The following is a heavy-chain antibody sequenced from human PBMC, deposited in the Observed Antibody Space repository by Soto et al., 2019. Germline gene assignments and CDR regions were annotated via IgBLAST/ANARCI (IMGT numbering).Heavy chain of an antibody. CDR1: GGSISSGDYY. CDR2: IYHSGST. Sequence: QVQLQESGPGLVKPSQTLSLTCTVSGGSISSGDYYWSWIRQPPGKGLEWIGYIYHSGSTYYNPSRKRRVTISVDTSKNQFSLKLSSVTAADTAVYCCARERPDGARLDPWGQGTLVTVSS. V-gene: IGHV4-30-4*01. CDR3: ARERPDGARLDP. J-gene: IGHJ5*02.